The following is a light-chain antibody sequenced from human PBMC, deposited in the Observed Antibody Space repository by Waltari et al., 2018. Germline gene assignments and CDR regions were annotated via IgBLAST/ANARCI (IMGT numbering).Light chain of an antibody. Sequence: DIVMTQSPDSLAVSLGERATSNCKSSQSVLYNSNNKNYLAWYQQKPGQPPKLLIYWASTRESGVPDLFSGSGSGTDFTLTVSSLQAEDVAVYYCQQYYTTPFTFGPGTKVDI. CDR1: QSVLYNSNNKNY. CDR2: WAS. J-gene: IGKJ3*01. CDR3: QQYYTTPFT. V-gene: IGKV4-1*01.